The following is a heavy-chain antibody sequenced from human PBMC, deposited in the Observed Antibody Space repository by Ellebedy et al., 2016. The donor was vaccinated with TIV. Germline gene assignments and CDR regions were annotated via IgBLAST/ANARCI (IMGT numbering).Heavy chain of an antibody. V-gene: IGHV3-53*05. Sequence: GGSLRLSCAASGFTVSSSYMSWVRQAPGKGLEWVSVIYSGGSTYYADSVKGRFTISRDNSKNTLSLQMNSLRAEDTAVYYCARAQYDYWGQGTLVTVSS. CDR3: ARAQYDY. CDR2: IYSGGST. J-gene: IGHJ4*02. D-gene: IGHD2-2*01. CDR1: GFTVSSSY.